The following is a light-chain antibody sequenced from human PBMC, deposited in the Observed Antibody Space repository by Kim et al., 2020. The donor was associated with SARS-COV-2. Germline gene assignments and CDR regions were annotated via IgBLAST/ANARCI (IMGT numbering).Light chain of an antibody. J-gene: IGLJ2*01. V-gene: IGLV1-40*01. CDR1: SSNIGAGYE. CDR3: QSYDSSLRVV. Sequence: QSVLTQPPSVSGAPGQRVTISCTGSSSNIGAGYEVHWYQQLPGTAPKLLIYGDTDRTSGVPDRFSGSKSGTSASLAITGLQAEDEADYYCQSYDSSLRVVFGGGTKVTVL. CDR2: GDT.